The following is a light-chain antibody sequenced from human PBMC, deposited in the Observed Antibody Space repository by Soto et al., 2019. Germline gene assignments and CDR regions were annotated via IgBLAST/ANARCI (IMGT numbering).Light chain of an antibody. CDR3: QLYGTSPP. CDR1: QSVSSSY. Sequence: EIVLTQSPGTLSLSPGERSTLSCRASQSVSSSYLAWYQQKPGQAPRLLIYGASSRATGIPDRFSGSGSGTDFTLTISRLEPEDFAVYYCQLYGTSPPFGQGTQLEIK. CDR2: GAS. V-gene: IGKV3-20*01. J-gene: IGKJ5*01.